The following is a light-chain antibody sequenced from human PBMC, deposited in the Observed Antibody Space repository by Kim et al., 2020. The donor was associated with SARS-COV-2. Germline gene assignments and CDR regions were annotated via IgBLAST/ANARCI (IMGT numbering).Light chain of an antibody. CDR1: QSVSSSY. V-gene: IGKV3-20*01. CDR3: QQYGSSPYT. CDR2: GAS. J-gene: IGKJ2*01. Sequence: LAPGERATLPCRASQSVSSSYLAWYQQKPGQAPRLLIYGASSRATGIPDRFSGSGSGTDFTLTISRLEPEDFAVYYCQQYGSSPYTFGKGTKLEI.